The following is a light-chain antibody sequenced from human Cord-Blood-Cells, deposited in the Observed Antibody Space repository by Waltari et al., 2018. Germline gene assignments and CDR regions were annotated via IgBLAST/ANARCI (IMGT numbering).Light chain of an antibody. CDR2: DAS. CDR1: QSVSSY. Sequence: EIVLTQSPATLSLSPGERATLSCRASQSVSSYLAWYQQKPVQAPTLLIYDASNRATGIPARFSGSGSGTDFTLTISSLEPEDFAVYYCQQRSNWPPVTFGPGTKVDIK. CDR3: QQRSNWPPVT. J-gene: IGKJ3*01. V-gene: IGKV3-11*01.